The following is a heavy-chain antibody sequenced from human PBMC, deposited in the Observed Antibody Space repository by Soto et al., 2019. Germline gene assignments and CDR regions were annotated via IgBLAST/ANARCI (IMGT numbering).Heavy chain of an antibody. CDR1: GGSISTYC. CDR2: IYYSGST. CDR3: ARLQRGDATSVH. V-gene: IGHV4-59*08. D-gene: IGHD2-21*02. J-gene: IGHJ4*02. Sequence: SETLSLTCNVSGGSISTYCRNWIRQPPGKGLEWIGYIYYSGSTNHNPSLKSRVTMSVDTSKNQFSLNLSSVTAADTAVYYCARLQRGDATSVHWGQGILVTVSS.